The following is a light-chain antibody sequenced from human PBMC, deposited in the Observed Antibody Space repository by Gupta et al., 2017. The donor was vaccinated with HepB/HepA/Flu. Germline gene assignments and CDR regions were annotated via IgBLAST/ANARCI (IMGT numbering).Light chain of an antibody. CDR1: QSVSSY. J-gene: IGKJ3*01. CDR3: QQRSNWPPYT. Sequence: EIVLTQSPTTLSLSPGERATLSCRASQSVSSYLAWYQQKPGQAPRLLIYDASNRATGIPARFSGSGYGTDLTLTISSREPEDFAVYYCQQRSNWPPYTFGHGTKVDIK. V-gene: IGKV3-11*01. CDR2: DAS.